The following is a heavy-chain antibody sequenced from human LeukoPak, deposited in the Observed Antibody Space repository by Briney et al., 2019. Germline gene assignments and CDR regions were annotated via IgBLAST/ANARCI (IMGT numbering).Heavy chain of an antibody. CDR3: AKDLGGEGGSDFPVL. CDR2: ISGSGGDT. Sequence: GGSLRLSCTASGFTFRTFSMPWARQAPGKGPEWVSAISGSGGDTYYADSVKGRFTIYRDNSKNTLYLQMNGLRAEDTAIYYCAKDLGGEGGSDFPVLWRRGTLVTVSS. CDR1: GFTFRTFS. V-gene: IGHV3-23*01. J-gene: IGHJ4*02. D-gene: IGHD3-10*01.